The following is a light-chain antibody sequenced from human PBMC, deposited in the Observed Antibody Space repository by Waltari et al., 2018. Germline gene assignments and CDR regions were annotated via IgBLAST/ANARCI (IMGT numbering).Light chain of an antibody. J-gene: IGKJ3*01. V-gene: IGKV1D-13*01. CDR2: DAS. CDR3: QQFINYPLT. Sequence: AIQLTQSPSSLSASVGPRITITCRASQDIASALAWYVQKPGKPPQLLIYDASTLESGVPSRFSGSGSGTDFTLSISGLQPEDFATYYCQQFINYPLTFGPGTTVDIK. CDR1: QDIASA.